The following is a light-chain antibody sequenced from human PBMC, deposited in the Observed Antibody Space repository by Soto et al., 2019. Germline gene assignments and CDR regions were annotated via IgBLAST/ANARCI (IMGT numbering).Light chain of an antibody. J-gene: IGKJ2*01. CDR1: QSVLYSSNNKNY. V-gene: IGKV4-1*01. Sequence: DIVMTQFPDSLAMSLGERATIICKSSQSVLYSSNNKNYLAWYQQKPGQPPKLLIYWASTRESGVPDRFSGSGSGTDFTLTISSLQAEDVAVYYCQQYYSTPYTFGQGTKLEIK. CDR3: QQYYSTPYT. CDR2: WAS.